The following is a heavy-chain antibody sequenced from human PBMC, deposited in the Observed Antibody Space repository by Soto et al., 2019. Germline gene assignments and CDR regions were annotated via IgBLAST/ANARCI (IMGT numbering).Heavy chain of an antibody. D-gene: IGHD2-15*01. CDR1: GGSISSGGYS. Sequence: SETLSLTCAVSGGSISSGGYSWSWIRQPPGKGLEWIGYIYHSGSTYYNPSLKSRVTISVDRSKNQFSLKLSSVTAADTAVYYCARAEVAISGALDVWGQGTTVTVSS. CDR3: ARAEVAISGALDV. V-gene: IGHV4-30-2*01. J-gene: IGHJ6*02. CDR2: IYHSGST.